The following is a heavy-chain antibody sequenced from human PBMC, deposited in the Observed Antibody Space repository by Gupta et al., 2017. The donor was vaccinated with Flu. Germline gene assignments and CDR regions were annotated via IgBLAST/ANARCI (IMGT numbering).Heavy chain of an antibody. J-gene: IGHJ3*02. D-gene: IGHD6-6*01. CDR3: AREPSPSIAAHEPDAFDI. CDR1: GGTFSSYA. Sequence: QVQLVQSGAEVKKPGSSVKVSCKASGGTFSSYAISWVRQAPGQGLEWMGGIIPIFGTANYAQKFQGRVTITADESTSTAYMELSSLRSEDTAVYYCAREPSPSIAAHEPDAFDIWGQGTMVTVSS. CDR2: IIPIFGTA. V-gene: IGHV1-69*01.